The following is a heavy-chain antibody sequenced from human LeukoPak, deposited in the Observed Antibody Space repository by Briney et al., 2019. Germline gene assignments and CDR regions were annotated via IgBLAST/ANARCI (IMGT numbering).Heavy chain of an antibody. V-gene: IGHV3-30*04. CDR2: ISYNESDK. CDR1: VFTFSSYA. Sequence: GRSLRLSCAASVFTFSSYAINWVRQAPGKGLEGVAIISYNESDKYYANSLNGRFTMSKHSSKNMLYQQMNTQTPQDTRVYYCVRSYCAGDCYHFDYWGQGNLVTVSS. D-gene: IGHD2-21*02. CDR3: VRSYCAGDCYHFDY. J-gene: IGHJ4*02.